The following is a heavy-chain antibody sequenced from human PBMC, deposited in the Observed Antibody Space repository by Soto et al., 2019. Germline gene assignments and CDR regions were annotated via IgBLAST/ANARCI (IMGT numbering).Heavy chain of an antibody. V-gene: IGHV4-34*01. J-gene: IGHJ4*02. CDR2: INHSGST. Sequence: QVQLQQWGAGLLKPSETLSLTCAVYGGSFSGYYWSWIRQPPGKGLEWIGEINHSGSTNYNPSLKSRVTLTVDTSKNQFSLKLSSVTAAATAVYSCARGPREAFDYCGQGTLVTVSS. CDR1: GGSFSGYY. CDR3: ARGPREAFDY.